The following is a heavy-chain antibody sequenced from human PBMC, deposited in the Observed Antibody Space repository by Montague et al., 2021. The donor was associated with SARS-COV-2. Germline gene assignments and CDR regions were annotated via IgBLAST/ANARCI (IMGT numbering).Heavy chain of an antibody. Sequence: SETLSLTCAVYGGSFSGYYWNWIRQPPGQGLEWIGETNHGGSANYNPSLKRRVTISVDMSKNQFSLKLNSVTAADTAVYYCARLGEGVVPAPILGVGPYYSYFYMDVWGKGATVTVSS. CDR2: TNHGGSA. V-gene: IGHV4-34*01. J-gene: IGHJ6*03. CDR1: GGSFSGYY. CDR3: ARLGEGVVPAPILGVGPYYSYFYMDV. D-gene: IGHD2-2*02.